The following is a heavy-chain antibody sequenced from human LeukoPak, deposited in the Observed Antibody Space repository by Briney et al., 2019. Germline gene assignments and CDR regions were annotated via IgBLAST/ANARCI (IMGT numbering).Heavy chain of an antibody. J-gene: IGHJ6*02. CDR2: ISAYNGDT. D-gene: IGHD5-12*01. V-gene: IGHV1-18*01. Sequence: ASVTVSCKASGYTITNYGISWVRQAPGQGLEWMGWISAYNGDTNHAQKVQGRVTMTTDTSTNTAYMELRSLRSDDTATYYCARDLGYSDYDWAGGYTGQQYAMDGWGQGTTVTGSS. CDR3: ARDLGYSDYDWAGGYTGQQYAMDG. CDR1: GYTITNYG.